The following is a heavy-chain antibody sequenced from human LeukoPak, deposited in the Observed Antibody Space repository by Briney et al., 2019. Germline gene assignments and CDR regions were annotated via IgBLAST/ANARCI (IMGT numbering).Heavy chain of an antibody. D-gene: IGHD3-10*02. CDR3: ARGGFDVPCMDV. CDR2: MNSDCSGS. V-gene: IGHV3-74*01. CDR1: GCSFSSYW. Sequence: PGGSLRLSCAASGCSFSSYWMYWVRQAPATGLVWVSLMNSDCSGSTYANSVMRSFTISRDNDKNTLYLQMNSLRAEDTAVYYCARGGFDVPCMDVWGQGTTVTVSS. J-gene: IGHJ6*02.